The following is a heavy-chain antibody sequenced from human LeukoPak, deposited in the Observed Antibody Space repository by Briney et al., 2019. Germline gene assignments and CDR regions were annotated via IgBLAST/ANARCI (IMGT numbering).Heavy chain of an antibody. CDR2: IYHSGST. V-gene: IGHV4-38-2*02. CDR1: GYSISSGYY. Sequence: PSETLSLTCTVSGYSISSGYYWGWIRQPPGKGLEWIGSIYHSGSTYHHPSLKSRVTISVDTSKNHFSLNLSSVTAADTAVYYCASNTGTVFDYWGQGALVTVSS. CDR3: ASNTGTVFDY. J-gene: IGHJ4*02. D-gene: IGHD1-14*01.